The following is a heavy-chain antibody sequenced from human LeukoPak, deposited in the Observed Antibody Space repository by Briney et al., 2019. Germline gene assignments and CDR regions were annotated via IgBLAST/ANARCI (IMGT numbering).Heavy chain of an antibody. CDR3: ARREGVEMATIFDY. CDR2: ISSSGSTI. Sequence: PGGSLRLSCAASGFTFSSYGMSWVRQAPGKGLEWVSAISSSGSTIYYADSVKGRFTISRDNAKNSLYLQMNSLRAEDTAVYYCARREGVEMATIFDYWGQGTLVAVSS. V-gene: IGHV3-48*04. J-gene: IGHJ4*02. CDR1: GFTFSSYG. D-gene: IGHD5-24*01.